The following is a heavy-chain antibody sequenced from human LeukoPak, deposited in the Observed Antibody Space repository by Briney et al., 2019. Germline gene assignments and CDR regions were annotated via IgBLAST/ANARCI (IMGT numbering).Heavy chain of an antibody. J-gene: IGHJ4*02. V-gene: IGHV3-48*04. D-gene: IGHD1-26*01. Sequence: GGSLRRSGAASGFTFSSYSMNWVRQAPGKGREWGSYISSSSSTIYYADSVKGRFTISRDNAKNSLYLQLNTLRVEATPVYNCARGGSYYSFDYWGQGTLVTVSS. CDR1: GFTFSSYS. CDR2: ISSSSSTI. CDR3: ARGGSYYSFDY.